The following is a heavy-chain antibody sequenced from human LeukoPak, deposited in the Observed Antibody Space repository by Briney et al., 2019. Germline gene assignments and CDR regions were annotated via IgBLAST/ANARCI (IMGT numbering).Heavy chain of an antibody. CDR3: TRDQIYCSGGYCYFDY. J-gene: IGHJ4*02. Sequence: PGRSLRLSCAASGFTFSSYGMHWVRQAPGKGLEWVAVISYDGSNKYYADSVKGRFTISRDNSKNTLYLQMNSLRAEDTAVYYCTRDQIYCSGGYCYFDYWGQGTLVTVSS. V-gene: IGHV3-30*03. CDR2: ISYDGSNK. CDR1: GFTFSSYG. D-gene: IGHD2-15*01.